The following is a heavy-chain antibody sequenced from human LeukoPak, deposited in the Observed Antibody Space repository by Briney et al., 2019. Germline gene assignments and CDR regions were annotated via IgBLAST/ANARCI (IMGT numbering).Heavy chain of an antibody. CDR1: GGSISSYY. CDR3: ARENDYYDSSGYPDY. D-gene: IGHD3-22*01. Sequence: SETLSHTCTVSGGSISSYYWSWIRQPAGKGLEWIGRIYTGGSTNYNPSLKSRVTMSVDTSKNQFSLKLSSVTAADTAVYYCARENDYYDSSGYPDYWGQGTLVTVSS. CDR2: IYTGGST. V-gene: IGHV4-4*07. J-gene: IGHJ4*02.